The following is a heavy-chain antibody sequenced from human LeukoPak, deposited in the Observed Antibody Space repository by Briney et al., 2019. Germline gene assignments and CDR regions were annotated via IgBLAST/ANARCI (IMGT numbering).Heavy chain of an antibody. CDR1: GFTVCNYR. CDR3: AKRDPYSSSSVYFDP. V-gene: IGHV3-23*05. Sequence: PGGSLTLSCAVSGFTVCNYRMSGVRQAPGKGLEWVSAISDSGSTYYPDSVKGRLTIPRDNSKNTLYLQMNSLRAEDTAVYYCAKRDPYSSSSVYFDPWGQGTLVTVSS. CDR2: ISDSGST. J-gene: IGHJ4*02. D-gene: IGHD6-6*01.